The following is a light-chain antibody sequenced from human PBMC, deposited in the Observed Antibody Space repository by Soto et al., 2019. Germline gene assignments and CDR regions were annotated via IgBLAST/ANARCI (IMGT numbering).Light chain of an antibody. Sequence: EIVFTQSPATLPLYPGVRATLSCRDSQRVSSFLGWYQQKPGQAARLLIYDASHRARGIPARFSGSGSGTAFTLTISSLEPEDFAVYYCQQRSSWTFGQGTKVEIK. J-gene: IGKJ1*01. V-gene: IGKV3-11*01. CDR2: DAS. CDR1: QRVSSF. CDR3: QQRSSWT.